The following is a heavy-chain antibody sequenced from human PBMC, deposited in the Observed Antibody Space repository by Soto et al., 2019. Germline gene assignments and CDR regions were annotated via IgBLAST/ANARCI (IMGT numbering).Heavy chain of an antibody. Sequence: GAAVKVSCKVSGYTLTELSMHWVRQAPGKGLEWMGGFDPEDGETIYAQKFQGRVTMTEVTSTDTAYMELSSLRSEDTAVYYCATGGHTIVVSYWGQGTLVTVSS. J-gene: IGHJ4*02. CDR1: GYTLTELS. CDR2: FDPEDGET. V-gene: IGHV1-24*01. D-gene: IGHD2-15*01. CDR3: ATGGHTIVVSY.